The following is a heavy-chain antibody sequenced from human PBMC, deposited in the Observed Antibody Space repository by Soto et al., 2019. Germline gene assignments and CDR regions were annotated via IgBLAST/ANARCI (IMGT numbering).Heavy chain of an antibody. V-gene: IGHV3-23*01. J-gene: IGHJ4*02. D-gene: IGHD6-25*01. CDR3: SKEGAIAAPPEGYFDY. CDR2: ISGSGGST. Sequence: QPGGSLRLSCAASGFTFSSYAMSWVRQAPGKGLEWVSAISGSGGSTYYADSVKGRFTISRDNSKNTMYLQMNSLRAEDTAVYYCSKEGAIAAPPEGYFDYWGQGTLVTVSS. CDR1: GFTFSSYA.